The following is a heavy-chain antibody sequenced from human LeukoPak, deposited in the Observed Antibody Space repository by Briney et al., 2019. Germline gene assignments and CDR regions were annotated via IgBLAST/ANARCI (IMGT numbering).Heavy chain of an antibody. Sequence: GGSLRLSCAASGFTFTKYWMHWVRQAPGKGPVWVARIKSDGSSTSYADSVKGRFTISRDNAKNTLYLQMNSLRAEDTAVYYCTDLSTGDAFDIWGQGTMVTVSS. D-gene: IGHD1-1*01. CDR3: TDLSTGDAFDI. J-gene: IGHJ3*02. V-gene: IGHV3-74*01. CDR1: GFTFTKYW. CDR2: IKSDGSST.